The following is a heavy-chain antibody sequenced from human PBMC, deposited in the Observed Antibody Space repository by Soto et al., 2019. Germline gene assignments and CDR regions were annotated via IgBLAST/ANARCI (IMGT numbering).Heavy chain of an antibody. V-gene: IGHV4-34*01. Sequence: SETLSLTCAVDAGSFSVYYGSWIRQPPGKRLERIGEINHSGSTNYNPSLKSRVTISVDTSKNQFSLKLSSVTAADTAVYYCARGRSSYYYGSGSYYNVRDYYYYMDVWGKGTTVT. D-gene: IGHD3-10*01. J-gene: IGHJ6*03. CDR2: INHSGST. CDR1: AGSFSVYY. CDR3: ARGRSSYYYGSGSYYNVRDYYYYMDV.